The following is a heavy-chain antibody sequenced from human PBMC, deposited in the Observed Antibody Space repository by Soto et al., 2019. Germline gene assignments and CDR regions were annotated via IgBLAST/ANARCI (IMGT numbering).Heavy chain of an antibody. CDR3: ARGSPLYYYYGMDV. CDR1: GYTFTSYD. V-gene: IGHV1-8*01. J-gene: IGHJ6*02. CDR2: MNPNSGNT. Sequence: ASVKVSCKASGYTFTSYDINWVRQATGQGLEWMGWMNPNSGNTGYAQKFQGRVTMTRNTSISTAYMELSSLRSEDTAVYYCARGSPLYYYYGMDVWGQGTTVTVSS.